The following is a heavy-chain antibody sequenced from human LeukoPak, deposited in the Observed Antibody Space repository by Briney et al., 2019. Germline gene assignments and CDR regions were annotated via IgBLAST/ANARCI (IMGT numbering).Heavy chain of an antibody. CDR1: GGSISSHY. Sequence: SETLSLTCTVSGGSISSHYWSWIRQPPGKGLEWIGYIYYSGSTNYNTSLKSRVTISVDTSKNQFSLKLSSVTAADTAVYYCARSRSWYYYYYMDVWGKGTTVTVSS. CDR2: IYYSGST. J-gene: IGHJ6*03. D-gene: IGHD1-1*01. V-gene: IGHV4-59*11. CDR3: ARSRSWYYYYYMDV.